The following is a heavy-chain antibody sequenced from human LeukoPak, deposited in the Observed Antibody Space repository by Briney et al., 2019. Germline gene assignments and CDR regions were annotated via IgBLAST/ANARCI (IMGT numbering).Heavy chain of an antibody. Sequence: GGSLRLSCAASGFTFSSYAMHWVRQAPGKGLEYVSAISSNGDSTYYANSVRGRFTISRDNSKNTLYLQMGSLRAEDTAVYYCARFLAVAPTNWFDPWGQGTLVTVSS. V-gene: IGHV3-64*01. CDR1: GFTFSSYA. CDR2: ISSNGDST. CDR3: ARFLAVAPTNWFDP. J-gene: IGHJ5*02. D-gene: IGHD6-19*01.